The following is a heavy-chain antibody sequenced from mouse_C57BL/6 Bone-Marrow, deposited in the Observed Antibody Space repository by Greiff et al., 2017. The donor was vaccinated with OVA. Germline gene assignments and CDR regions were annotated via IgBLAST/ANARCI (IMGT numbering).Heavy chain of an antibody. Sequence: EVQRVESGPGLAKPSQTLSLTCSVTGYSITSAYWNWIRKFPGNKLEYMGYISYSGSTYYNPSLKSRISITRDTSKNQYYLQLNSVTTEDTATYYCARGDGYWYFDVWGTGTTVTVSS. D-gene: IGHD2-3*01. CDR3: ARGDGYWYFDV. J-gene: IGHJ1*03. CDR1: GYSITSAY. V-gene: IGHV3-8*01. CDR2: ISYSGST.